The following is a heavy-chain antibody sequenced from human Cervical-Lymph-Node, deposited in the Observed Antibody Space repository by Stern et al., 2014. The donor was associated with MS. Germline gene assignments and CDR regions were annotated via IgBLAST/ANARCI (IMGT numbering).Heavy chain of an antibody. J-gene: IGHJ4*02. D-gene: IGHD6-13*01. CDR1: GFSLSTSGVG. CDR3: THISPAAGIFDF. Sequence: QVTLKESGPTLVKPTQTLTLTCTFSGFSLSTSGVGVGWIRQPPGKALEWLALIYWDDDKRYSPSLKSRLTITTDTSKNQVVLTMTNMDPVDTATYFCTHISPAAGIFDFWGQGTLVTVSS. CDR2: IYWDDDK. V-gene: IGHV2-5*02.